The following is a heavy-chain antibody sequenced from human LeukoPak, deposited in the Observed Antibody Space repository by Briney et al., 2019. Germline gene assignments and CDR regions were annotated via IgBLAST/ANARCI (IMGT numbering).Heavy chain of an antibody. Sequence: GGSLRLSCAAPGFTFRSDWISWVRQAPGKGLEWVADIKQDGSEKYYVDSVKGRFTISRDNAKNSLYLQMNSLRAEDTAVYYCARGGVFGLDPWGQGTLVNVSS. J-gene: IGHJ5*02. CDR1: GFTFRSDW. CDR3: ARGGVFGLDP. V-gene: IGHV3-7*01. D-gene: IGHD3-3*01. CDR2: IKQDGSEK.